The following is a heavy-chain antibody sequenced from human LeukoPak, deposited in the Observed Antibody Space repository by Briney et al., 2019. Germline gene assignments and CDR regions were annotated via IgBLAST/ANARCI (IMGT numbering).Heavy chain of an antibody. Sequence: ASVKVSCKASGYTFTSYDINWVRQAPGQGLEWMGWISGYNGNTNYAQKLQGRVTMTTDTSTSTAYMDLRSLRSDDAAVYYCARGSGSGLFHYWGQGTLVTVSS. CDR3: ARGSGSGLFHY. V-gene: IGHV1-18*01. CDR2: ISGYNGNT. D-gene: IGHD2-15*01. CDR1: GYTFTSYD. J-gene: IGHJ4*02.